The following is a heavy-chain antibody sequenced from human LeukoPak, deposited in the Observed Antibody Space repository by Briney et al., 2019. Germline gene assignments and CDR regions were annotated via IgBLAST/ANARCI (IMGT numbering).Heavy chain of an antibody. CDR2: INHSGST. Sequence: SETLSLTCAVYGGSFSGCYWSWIRQPPGKGVEWLGEINHSGSTNYNPSLKSRVTISVDTSKNQFSLKLSSVTAADTAVYYCARRRYYDSSGYRYNWFDPWGQGTLVTVSS. J-gene: IGHJ5*02. D-gene: IGHD3-22*01. V-gene: IGHV4-34*01. CDR3: ARRRYYDSSGYRYNWFDP. CDR1: GGSFSGCY.